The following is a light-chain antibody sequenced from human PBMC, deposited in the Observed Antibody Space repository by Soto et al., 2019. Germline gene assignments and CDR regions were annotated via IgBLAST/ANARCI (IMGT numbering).Light chain of an antibody. Sequence: EIVMTQSPATLSVSPGETATLSCRASQYVSNKVAWYQQKPGQAPSLLILGASTRATGGPARFSGSGSGTEFTLSISRLQSEDFAVYYCKQYKEWPPFTFGQGTRLDI. J-gene: IGKJ5*01. V-gene: IGKV3-15*01. CDR2: GAS. CDR3: KQYKEWPPFT. CDR1: QYVSNK.